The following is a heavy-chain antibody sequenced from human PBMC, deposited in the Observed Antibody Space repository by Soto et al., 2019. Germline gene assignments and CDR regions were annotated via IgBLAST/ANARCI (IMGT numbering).Heavy chain of an antibody. J-gene: IGHJ5*02. D-gene: IGHD2-15*01. CDR2: INVGNGNT. V-gene: IGHV1-3*01. CDR1: GYTFTSYA. Sequence: QVHLVQSGAEVKKPGASVKVSCKASGYTFTSYAMHWVRQAPGQRLEWMGWINVGNGNTKYSQKFQGRVTITRDTSASTVYMELSSLRPEDTAVYYCAREGEVCGGRCWTHYGLDPWGQGTLVTVSS. CDR3: AREGEVCGGRCWTHYGLDP.